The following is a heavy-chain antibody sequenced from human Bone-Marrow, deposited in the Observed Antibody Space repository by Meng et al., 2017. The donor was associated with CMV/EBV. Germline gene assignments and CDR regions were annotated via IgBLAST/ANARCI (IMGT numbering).Heavy chain of an antibody. CDR2: IKQDGSEK. J-gene: IGHJ6*02. Sequence: GESLKISCAASGFTFSSHWMSWVRQAPGKGLEWVACIKQDGSEKYYVDSVKGRFTISRDNAKNSLYLQMNSLRAEDTAVYYCARDRWSGYYRGYYYYGMDVWGQGTTVTVSS. V-gene: IGHV3-7*01. CDR1: GFTFSSHW. D-gene: IGHD3-3*01. CDR3: ARDRWSGYYRGYYYYGMDV.